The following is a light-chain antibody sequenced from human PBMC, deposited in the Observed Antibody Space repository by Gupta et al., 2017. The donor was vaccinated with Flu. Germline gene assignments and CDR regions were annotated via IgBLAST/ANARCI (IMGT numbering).Light chain of an antibody. J-gene: IGKJ4*01. CDR3: QHHNYCPLT. CDR1: QSVTSY. CDR2: GAS. V-gene: IGKV3-15*01. Sequence: PATLSASRGRSAPPSCSARQSVTSYLAWYQQKPGQARLLLIYGASTWATGFPARFSGSGYGKEFILTISRQQAEDFAVYYRQHHNYCPLTFGRGTQVEIK.